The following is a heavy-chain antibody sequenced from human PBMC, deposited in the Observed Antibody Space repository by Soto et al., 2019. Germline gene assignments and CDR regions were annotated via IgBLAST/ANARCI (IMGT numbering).Heavy chain of an antibody. CDR3: ARDGQWLVLRYYFDY. Sequence: GGSLRLSCAASGFTFSSYAMHWVRQAPGKGLEWVAVISYDGSNKYYADSVKGRFTISRDNSKNTLYLQMNSLRAEDTAVYYCARDGQWLVLRYYFDYWGQGTLVTVSS. CDR2: ISYDGSNK. CDR1: GFTFSSYA. D-gene: IGHD6-19*01. J-gene: IGHJ4*02. V-gene: IGHV3-30-3*01.